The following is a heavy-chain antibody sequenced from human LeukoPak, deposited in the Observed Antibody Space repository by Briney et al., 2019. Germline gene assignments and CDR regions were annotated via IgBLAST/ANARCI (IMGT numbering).Heavy chain of an antibody. J-gene: IGHJ3*01. CDR3: ARGQSSLGALDL. Sequence: SETLSLTCTVSGGSISSYYWSWIRQPPGKGLEWIGYIYYSGTTKYNRSLRSRVTISVDTSKNQFSLKLNSVTAADTAVYYCARGQSSLGALDLWARETVLTVSS. CDR1: GGSISSYY. V-gene: IGHV4-59*01. D-gene: IGHD2-2*01. CDR2: IYYSGTT.